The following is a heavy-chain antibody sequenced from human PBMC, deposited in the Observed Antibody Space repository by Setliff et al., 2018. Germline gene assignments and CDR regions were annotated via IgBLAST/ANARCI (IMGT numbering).Heavy chain of an antibody. V-gene: IGHV4-39*02. D-gene: IGHD3-9*01. CDR2: VYYTGRT. CDR3: ARAPKIVTGYYGSHYYYYMDV. Sequence: SETLSLTCTVSGGSISSSSYYWGWIRQPPGKGLEWIGTVYYTGRTYYNPSLKSRVTIAVDAPDNHFSLKLRSVTAADTAVYYCARAPKIVTGYYGSHYYYYMDVWGKGTTVTVSS. J-gene: IGHJ6*03. CDR1: GGSISSSSYY.